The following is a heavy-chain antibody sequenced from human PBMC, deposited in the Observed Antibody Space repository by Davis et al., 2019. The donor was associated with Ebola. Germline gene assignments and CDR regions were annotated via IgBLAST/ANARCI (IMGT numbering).Heavy chain of an antibody. CDR3: ATTQWLREFDN. V-gene: IGHV3-53*05. J-gene: IGHJ4*02. CDR1: GFTVSSNH. Sequence: GESLKISCTASGFTVSSNHMSWVRQAPGKGLEWVSVIYDQSTAYADAVRGRFIISRDKSNNTLYLEMSSLRVDDTAVYYCATTQWLREFDNWGQGTHVTVS. CDR2: IYDQST. D-gene: IGHD6-19*01.